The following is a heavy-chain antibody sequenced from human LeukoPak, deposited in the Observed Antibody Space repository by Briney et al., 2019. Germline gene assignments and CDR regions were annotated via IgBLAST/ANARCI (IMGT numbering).Heavy chain of an antibody. J-gene: IGHJ4*02. CDR1: GYTFTSHF. CDR2: INPSGGAP. D-gene: IGHD3-10*01. CDR3: AREGSSALDY. V-gene: IGHV1-46*01. Sequence: ASATVSCKASGYTFTSHFIHWVRQAPGHALEWMGIINPSGGAPSYAQKFQGRVTMTTDTSTSTVHMDLSSLRSDDTAVYSCAREGSSALDYWGQGALVTVSS.